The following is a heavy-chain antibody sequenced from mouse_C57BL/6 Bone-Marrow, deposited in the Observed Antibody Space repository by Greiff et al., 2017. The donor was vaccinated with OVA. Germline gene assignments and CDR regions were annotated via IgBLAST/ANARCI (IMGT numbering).Heavy chain of an antibody. V-gene: IGHV5-12*01. CDR2: ISNGGGST. J-gene: IGHJ4*01. CDR1: GFTFSDYY. CDR3: ARPSGSSFYYAMDY. D-gene: IGHD1-1*01. Sequence: EVQLQQSGGGLVQPGGSLKLSCAASGFTFSDYYMYWVRQTPEKRLEWVAYISNGGGSTYYPDTVKGRFTISRDNAKNTLYLQMSRLKSEDTAMYYCARPSGSSFYYAMDYWGQGTSVTVSS.